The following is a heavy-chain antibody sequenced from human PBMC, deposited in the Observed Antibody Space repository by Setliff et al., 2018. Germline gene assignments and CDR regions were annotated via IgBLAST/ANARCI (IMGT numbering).Heavy chain of an antibody. D-gene: IGHD3-3*01. CDR3: ARDTYIGDFWSGYYIQGRFDP. J-gene: IGHJ5*02. CDR1: GYTFTNYA. V-gene: IGHV1-3*01. CDR2: INAGNGNT. Sequence: ASVKVSCKASGYTFTNYAIHWVRQAPGQRLEWMGWINAGNGNTKYSQRFQGRVTITRDTSASTAYMELSSLRSEDTAVYYCARDTYIGDFWSGYYIQGRFDPWGQGTLVTSPQ.